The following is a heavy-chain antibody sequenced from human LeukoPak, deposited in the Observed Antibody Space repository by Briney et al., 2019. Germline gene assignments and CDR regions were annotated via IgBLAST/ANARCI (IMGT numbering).Heavy chain of an antibody. CDR2: INPNSGGT. D-gene: IGHD3-22*01. CDR1: GYTFTSYY. V-gene: IGHV1-2*02. Sequence: PRASVKVSCKASGYTFTSYYMHWVRQAPGQGLEWMGWINPNSGGTNYAQKFQGRVTMTRDTSISTAYMELSRLRSDDTAVYYCANLMGSITMIVVVTERAFDIWGQGTMVTVSS. J-gene: IGHJ3*02. CDR3: ANLMGSITMIVVVTERAFDI.